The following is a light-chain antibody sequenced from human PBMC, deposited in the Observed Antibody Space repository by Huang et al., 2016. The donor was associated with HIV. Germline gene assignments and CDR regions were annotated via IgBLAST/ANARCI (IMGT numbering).Light chain of an antibody. CDR1: ERVGRT. Sequence: ETVMTQSPATLSVSPGERVTLSCRASERVGRTLAWYQQKPGQAPRHLIYGASTRATGVPPRCSGRGSGTEFTLSISSLQSEDCAVYYCQQYNNWPPVTFGQGTRLEIK. V-gene: IGKV3-15*01. J-gene: IGKJ5*01. CDR2: GAS. CDR3: QQYNNWPPVT.